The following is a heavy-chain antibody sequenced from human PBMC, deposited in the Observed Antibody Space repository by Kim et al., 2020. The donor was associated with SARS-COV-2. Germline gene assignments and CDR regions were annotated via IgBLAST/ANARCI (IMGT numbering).Heavy chain of an antibody. CDR3: ARGEAMMAAAGPYYFDY. V-gene: IGHV4-34*01. D-gene: IGHD6-13*01. J-gene: IGHJ4*02. Sequence: LKSRVTISVDTSKNQFSLKLSSVTAADTAVYYCARGEAMMAAAGPYYFDYWGQGTLVTVSS.